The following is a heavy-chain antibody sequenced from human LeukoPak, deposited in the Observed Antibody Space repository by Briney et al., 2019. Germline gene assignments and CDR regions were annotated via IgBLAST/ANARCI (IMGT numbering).Heavy chain of an antibody. CDR3: ARDQGGDILTGYYKEGNWFDP. D-gene: IGHD3-9*01. CDR1: GGSISSYY. V-gene: IGHV4-59*01. CDR2: IYYSGST. J-gene: IGHJ5*02. Sequence: SETLSLTCTVSGGSISSYYWSWIRQPPGKGLEWIGYIYYSGSTNYNPSLKSRVTMSVDTSKNQFSLKLSSVTAADTAVYYCARDQGGDILTGYYKEGNWFDPWGQGTLVTVSS.